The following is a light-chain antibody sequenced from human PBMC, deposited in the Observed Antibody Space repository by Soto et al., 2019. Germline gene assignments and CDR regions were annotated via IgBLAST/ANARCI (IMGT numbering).Light chain of an antibody. V-gene: IGKV3-20*01. CDR1: QSVSSTF. CDR3: QQFDSSVT. CDR2: GAS. J-gene: IGKJ1*01. Sequence: EIVLTQSPGSLSLSPGERATLSCRASQSVSSTFFAWYQQRPGQAPRLLMYGASSRATGIPERFSGSGSGTDFTLTISILEPEDFAVYYFQQFDSSVTFGQGTKVEIK.